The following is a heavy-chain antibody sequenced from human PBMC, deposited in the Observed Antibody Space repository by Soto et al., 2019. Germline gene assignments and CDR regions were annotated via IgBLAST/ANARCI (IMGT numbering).Heavy chain of an antibody. Sequence: GALVPGACKGAGYRMRSDDGNWGRKDPGQGLEWMGWMNPNSGNTGYAQKFQGRVTMTRNTSISTAYMELSSLRSEDTAVYYCARGAWPPGLIGYCSGGSCYPGYYYYGMDVWGQGTTVTVSS. D-gene: IGHD2-15*01. CDR2: MNPNSGNT. J-gene: IGHJ6*02. CDR1: GYRMRSDD. V-gene: IGHV1-8*01. CDR3: ARGAWPPGLIGYCSGGSCYPGYYYYGMDV.